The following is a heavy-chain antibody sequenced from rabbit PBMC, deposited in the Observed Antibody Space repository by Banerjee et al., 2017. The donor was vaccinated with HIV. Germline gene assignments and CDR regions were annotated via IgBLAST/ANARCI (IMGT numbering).Heavy chain of an antibody. V-gene: IGHV1S45*01. Sequence: QEQLVESGGDLVKPGASLTLTCKASGFSFSSGYYMCWVSQAPGKGLEWIGCIDAGSSGNTNYASWAKGRFTISKTSSTTVTLQMTSLTAADTATYFCARDLAGVTGWNFGLWGPGTLVTVS. J-gene: IGHJ4*01. CDR2: IDAGSSGNT. CDR1: GFSFSSGYY. D-gene: IGHD4-1*01. CDR3: ARDLAGVTGWNFGL.